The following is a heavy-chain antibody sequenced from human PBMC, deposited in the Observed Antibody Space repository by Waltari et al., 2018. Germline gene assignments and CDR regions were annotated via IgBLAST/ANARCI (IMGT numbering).Heavy chain of an antibody. J-gene: IGHJ4*02. CDR1: GDPISGNYW. Sequence: QVQLQESGQGLVKPSGTLSLTCAVSGDPISGNYWWSWVRQSPEKGLEWIVQVHHSGKTHYKPSLQSRVTISLDKPKNQFSLNLNSVTAADTAVYYCAGDRAIGLFFDYWGRGTLVTVSS. V-gene: IGHV4-4*02. CDR2: VHHSGKT. D-gene: IGHD2-2*01. CDR3: AGDRAIGLFFDY.